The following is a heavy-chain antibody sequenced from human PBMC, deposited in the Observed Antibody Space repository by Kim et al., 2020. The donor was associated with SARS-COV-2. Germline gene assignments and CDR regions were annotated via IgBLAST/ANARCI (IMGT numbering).Heavy chain of an antibody. Sequence: GGSLRLSCAASGFTFSSYAMSWVRQAPGKGLEWVSAISDSGISTFYADSVKGRFTIFRDSSKNTLFLQMNSLRAEDTAVYYCAKDHQPLPGGVFDYWGQGTLVTVSS. CDR3: AKDHQPLPGGVFDY. D-gene: IGHD1-26*01. V-gene: IGHV3-23*01. J-gene: IGHJ4*02. CDR2: ISDSGIST. CDR1: GFTFSSYA.